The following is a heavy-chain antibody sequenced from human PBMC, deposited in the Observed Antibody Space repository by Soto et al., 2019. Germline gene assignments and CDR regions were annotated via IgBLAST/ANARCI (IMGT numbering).Heavy chain of an antibody. CDR3: ARSYGSGSHYNNWFDP. J-gene: IGHJ5*02. D-gene: IGHD3-10*01. Sequence: SGPTLVNPTQTLTLTCTFSGFSLSTSGVGVGWIRQPPGKALEWLALIYWDDDERYSPSLKSRLTITKDTSKNQVVLTMTNMDPVDTATYYCARSYGSGSHYNNWFDPWGQGTLVTVSS. V-gene: IGHV2-5*02. CDR1: GFSLSTSGVG. CDR2: IYWDDDE.